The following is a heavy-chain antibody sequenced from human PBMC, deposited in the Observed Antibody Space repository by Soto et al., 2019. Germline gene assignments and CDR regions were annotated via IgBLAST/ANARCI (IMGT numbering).Heavy chain of an antibody. CDR2: IYYSGST. Sequence: SETLSLTCTVSGGSISSYYWSWIRQPPGKGLEWIGYIYYSGSTNYNPSLKSRVTISVDTSKNQFSLKLSSVTAADTAVYYCARCGAARSALRVYYYMDGWGKGTTVTVSS. D-gene: IGHD6-6*01. J-gene: IGHJ6*03. V-gene: IGHV4-59*12. CDR1: GGSISSYY. CDR3: ARCGAARSALRVYYYMDG.